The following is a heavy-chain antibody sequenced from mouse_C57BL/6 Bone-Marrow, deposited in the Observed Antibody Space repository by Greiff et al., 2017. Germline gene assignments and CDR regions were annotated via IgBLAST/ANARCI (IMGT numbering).Heavy chain of an antibody. CDR2: ISYDGSN. V-gene: IGHV3-6*01. D-gene: IGHD2-5*01. CDR1: GYSITSGYY. J-gene: IGHJ4*01. Sequence: EVHLVESGPGLVKPSQSLSLTCSVTGYSITSGYYWNWIRQFPGNKLEWMGYISYDGSNNYNPSLKNRISITRDTSKNQFFLKLNSVTTEDTATYYCARENYSNYDAMDYWGQGTSVTVSS. CDR3: ARENYSNYDAMDY.